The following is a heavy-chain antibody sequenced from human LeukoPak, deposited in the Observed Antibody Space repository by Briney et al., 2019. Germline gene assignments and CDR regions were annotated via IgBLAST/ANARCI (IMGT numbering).Heavy chain of an antibody. CDR2: ISYDGSSK. D-gene: IGHD6-13*01. CDR1: GFTYSSYG. V-gene: IGHV3-30*03. J-gene: IGHJ4*02. Sequence: GGSLRLSCAASGFTYSSYGMHWVRQAPGKGLEGGAVISYDGSSKYYADSVKGRFTISRDNSKNTLFLQMNSLRGEDTAVYYCARDNRQQLGLPFAYWGQGPLVTVSS. CDR3: ARDNRQQLGLPFAY.